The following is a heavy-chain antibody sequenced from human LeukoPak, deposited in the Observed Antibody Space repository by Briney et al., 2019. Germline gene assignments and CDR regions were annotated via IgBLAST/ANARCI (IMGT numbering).Heavy chain of an antibody. Sequence: TSETLSLTCAVYGGSFSGYYWSWIRRPPGKGLEWIGEINHSGSTNYNPSLKSRVTISVDTSKNQFSLKLSSVTAADTAVYYCARGSRGSSSWYRLWFWFDPWGQGTLVTVSS. CDR2: INHSGST. CDR1: GGSFSGYY. V-gene: IGHV4-34*01. CDR3: ARGSRGSSSWYRLWFWFDP. J-gene: IGHJ5*02. D-gene: IGHD6-13*01.